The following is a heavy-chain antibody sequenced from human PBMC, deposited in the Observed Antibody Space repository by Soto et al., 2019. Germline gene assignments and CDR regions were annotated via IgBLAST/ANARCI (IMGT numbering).Heavy chain of an antibody. CDR1: GGSVRNGDYY. J-gene: IGHJ4*02. CDR3: VTVNLVGAAYYFDY. CDR2: VYYSGTT. V-gene: IGHV4-30-4*01. Sequence: SETLSLTCTVSGGSVRNGDYYWGWIRQPPGKGLEWIGYVYYSGTTYSHPSLNRRVSISMDTSENQFSLRLTSVTAADTAVYYCVTVNLVGAAYYFDYWGPGTLVTVSS. D-gene: IGHD1-26*01.